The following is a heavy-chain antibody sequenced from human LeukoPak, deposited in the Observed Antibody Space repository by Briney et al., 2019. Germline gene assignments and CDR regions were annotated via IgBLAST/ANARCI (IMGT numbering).Heavy chain of an antibody. Sequence: GGPLRLSCAASGFTFSTYWMHWVRQAPGKGLVWVSRFNSDGSSTYYADSVKGRFTISRDNAKNMVYLQMNSLRAEDTAVYFCARGRYYLDSWGQGTLVTVSS. CDR1: GFTFSTYW. J-gene: IGHJ4*02. CDR3: ARGRYYLDS. CDR2: FNSDGSST. D-gene: IGHD4-17*01. V-gene: IGHV3-74*01.